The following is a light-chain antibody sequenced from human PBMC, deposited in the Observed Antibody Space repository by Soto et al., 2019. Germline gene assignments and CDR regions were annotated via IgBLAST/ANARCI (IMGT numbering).Light chain of an antibody. CDR1: RSNIGSYY. J-gene: IGLJ3*02. Sequence: QSALTQPPSASGTPGQRVSISCSGSRSNIGSYYVTWYQQLPRTAPRLLIYNNNQRPSGVPDRFSGSKSGASASLAISGLRSDDEADYYCATWDDSLSGHWVFGGGTQLTVL. V-gene: IGLV1-47*02. CDR3: ATWDDSLSGHWV. CDR2: NNN.